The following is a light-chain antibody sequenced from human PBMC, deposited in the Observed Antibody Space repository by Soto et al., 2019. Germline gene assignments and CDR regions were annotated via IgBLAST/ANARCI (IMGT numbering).Light chain of an antibody. CDR1: HIIRSSS. CDR2: GAS. CDR3: QQYNNWPWT. V-gene: IGKV3-15*01. J-gene: IGKJ1*01. Sequence: EIVLTQSPCTLSLYTGERATLSCRTSHIIRSSSLAWYQQKPGQAPRLLIYGASTRATGIPARFSGSGSGTEFTLTISSLQSEDFAVYYCQQYNNWPWTFGQGTNVDI.